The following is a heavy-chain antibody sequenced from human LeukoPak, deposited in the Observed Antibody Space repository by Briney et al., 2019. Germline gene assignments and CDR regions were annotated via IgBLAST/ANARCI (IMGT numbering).Heavy chain of an antibody. J-gene: IGHJ4*02. CDR2: IKSGRDGGAT. D-gene: IGHD3-22*01. CDR1: GFTFTNAW. CDR3: TAYSGASYASIY. Sequence: PGGSLRLSCAASGFTFTNAWMSWIRQAPGKGLEWVGRIKSGRDGGATDYAAPVKDRFAISRDDSKNTLYLRMSRLKTEDTAVYYCTAYSGASYASIYWDLGTLVAVS. V-gene: IGHV3-15*01.